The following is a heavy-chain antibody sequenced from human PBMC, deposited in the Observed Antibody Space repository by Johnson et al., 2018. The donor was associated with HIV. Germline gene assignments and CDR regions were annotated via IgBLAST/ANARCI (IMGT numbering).Heavy chain of an antibody. J-gene: IGHJ3*02. CDR2: LYSGGST. Sequence: VQLVESGGGLVKPGGSLRLSCAASGFTFNNAWMTWVRQAPGKGLERVALLYSGGSTYYTDSVKGRFTISRDNSKNTLYLQMNSLRAEDTAVYYCAGLPDAFDIWGQGTMVTVSS. CDR3: AGLPDAFDI. D-gene: IGHD5-12*01. V-gene: IGHV3-66*01. CDR1: GFTFNNAW.